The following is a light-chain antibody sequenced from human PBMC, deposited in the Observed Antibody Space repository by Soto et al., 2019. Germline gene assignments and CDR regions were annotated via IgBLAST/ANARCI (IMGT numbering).Light chain of an antibody. CDR1: QDISNY. Sequence: DIQMTQSPSSLSASVGDRVTITCRASQDISNYLAWYQQKPGKVPKLLIYAASTLQSGVPSRFSGSGSGTDFTLTISILQPEDVATYYVQNYNRAPLTFGPGTKVDI. V-gene: IGKV1-27*01. CDR3: QNYNRAPLT. J-gene: IGKJ3*01. CDR2: AAS.